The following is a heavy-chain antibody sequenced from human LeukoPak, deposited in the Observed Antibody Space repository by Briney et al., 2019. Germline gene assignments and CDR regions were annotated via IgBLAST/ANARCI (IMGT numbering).Heavy chain of an antibody. J-gene: IGHJ4*02. CDR3: ARNDFWSGYYTPSDY. V-gene: IGHV3-48*01. D-gene: IGHD3-3*01. CDR1: GFTFSSYS. CDR2: ISSSSTI. Sequence: PGGSLRLSCAASGFTFSSYSMNWVRQAPGKGLEWVSYISSSSTIYYADSVKGRFTISRDNAKNSLYLQMNNLRAEDTAVYYCARNDFWSGYYTPSDYWGQGTLVTVSS.